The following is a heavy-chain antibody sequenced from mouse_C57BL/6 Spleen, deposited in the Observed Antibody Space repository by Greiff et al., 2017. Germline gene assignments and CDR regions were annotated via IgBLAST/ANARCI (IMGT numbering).Heavy chain of an antibody. CDR2: IWTGGGT. Sequence: VQLVESGPGLVAPSQSLSITCTVSGFSLTSYAISWVRQPPGKGLEWLGVIWTGGGTDYNSALKSRLSISKDNSKSQVYLRMNSLQTDDTARYYCARYDGRSFYYFDYWGQGTTLTVSS. D-gene: IGHD1-1*01. J-gene: IGHJ2*01. CDR1: GFSLTSYA. V-gene: IGHV2-9-1*01. CDR3: ARYDGRSFYYFDY.